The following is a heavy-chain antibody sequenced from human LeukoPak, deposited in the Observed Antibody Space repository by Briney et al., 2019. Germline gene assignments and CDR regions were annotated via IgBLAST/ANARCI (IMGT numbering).Heavy chain of an antibody. CDR3: AKDRWFGEFLTNYFDY. D-gene: IGHD3-10*01. Sequence: GRSLRLSCAASGFTFSSYGMHWDRQAPGKGLEWVAVISYDGSNKYYADSVKGRFTISRDNSKNTLYLQMNSLRAEDTAVYYCAKDRWFGEFLTNYFDYWGQGTLVTVSS. V-gene: IGHV3-30*18. CDR2: ISYDGSNK. J-gene: IGHJ4*02. CDR1: GFTFSSYG.